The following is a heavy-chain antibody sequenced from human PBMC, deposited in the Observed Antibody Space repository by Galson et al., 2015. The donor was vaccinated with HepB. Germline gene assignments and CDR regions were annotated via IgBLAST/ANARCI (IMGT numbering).Heavy chain of an antibody. Sequence: SVKVSCKASGYTFTSYYMHWVRQAPGQGLEWMGIINPSGGSTSYAQKFQGRVTMTRDTSTSTVYMELSSLRSEDTAVYYCARENGGSSGSQGYYYYGMDVWGQGTTVTVSS. J-gene: IGHJ6*02. CDR2: INPSGGST. D-gene: IGHD6-19*01. CDR1: GYTFTSYY. V-gene: IGHV1-46*01. CDR3: ARENGGSSGSQGYYYYGMDV.